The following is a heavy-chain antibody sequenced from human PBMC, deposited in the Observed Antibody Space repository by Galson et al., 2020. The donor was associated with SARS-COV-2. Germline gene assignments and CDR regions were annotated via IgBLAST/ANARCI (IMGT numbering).Heavy chain of an antibody. CDR1: GGSVSSDRYY. V-gene: IGHV4-61*01. Sequence: PSETLSLTCTVSGGSVSSDRYYWSWIRQPPGKGLEWIGYVSYGGGSSYNPSLKSRVTISVDTSKNQFSLKVSSVTAADTALYYCARETYDSSGYYYDYWGQGTLVTVSS. CDR2: VSYGGGS. J-gene: IGHJ4*02. D-gene: IGHD3-22*01. CDR3: ARETYDSSGYYYDY.